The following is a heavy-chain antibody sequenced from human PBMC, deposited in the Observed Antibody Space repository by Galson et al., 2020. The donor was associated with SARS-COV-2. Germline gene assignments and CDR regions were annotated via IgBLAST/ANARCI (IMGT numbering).Heavy chain of an antibody. V-gene: IGHV4-38-2*02. CDR2: VYPSGAT. Sequence: SETLSLTCTVSGYSVSTTNYWGWVRQPPGMGLKWIGIVYPSGATYYNPSLKSRVPISVDTSKNQFSLRLDSVTAADTALYYCARQGVNMIVLVTVPGWYFDLWGRGTLVTVSS. J-gene: IGHJ2*01. CDR1: GYSVSTTNY. CDR3: ARQGVNMIVLVTVPGWYFDL. D-gene: IGHD3-22*01.